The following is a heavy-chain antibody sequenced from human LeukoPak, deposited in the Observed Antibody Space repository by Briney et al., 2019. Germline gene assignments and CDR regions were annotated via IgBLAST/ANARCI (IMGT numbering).Heavy chain of an antibody. CDR1: GFTVSSNY. Sequence: GGSLRLSCAASGFTVSSNYMSWVRQAPGKGLEWVSVIYSGGSTYYADSVKGRFTISRHSSKNTLYLQMNSLRAEDTAVYYCAVHSSSWDPFDYWGQGTLVTVSS. V-gene: IGHV3-53*04. CDR3: AVHSSSWDPFDY. CDR2: IYSGGST. J-gene: IGHJ4*02. D-gene: IGHD6-13*01.